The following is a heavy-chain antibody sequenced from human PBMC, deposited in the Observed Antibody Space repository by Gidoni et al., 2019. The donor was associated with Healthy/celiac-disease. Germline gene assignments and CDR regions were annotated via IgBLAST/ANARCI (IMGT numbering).Heavy chain of an antibody. J-gene: IGHJ6*02. CDR3: ARDHDTDFWSGYSLNYYYYYGMDV. Sequence: QVQLQESGPGLVKHSETLSLTCTVSGYSISSGYYWGWLRQPPGKGLEWIGSIYHSGSTYYNPSLKSRVTISVDTSKNQFSLKLSSVTAADTAVYYCARDHDTDFWSGYSLNYYYYYGMDVWGQGTTVTVSS. V-gene: IGHV4-38-2*02. CDR2: IYHSGST. CDR1: GYSISSGYY. D-gene: IGHD3-3*01.